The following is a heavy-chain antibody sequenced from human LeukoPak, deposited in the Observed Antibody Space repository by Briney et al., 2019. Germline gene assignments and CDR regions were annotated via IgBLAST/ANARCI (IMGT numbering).Heavy chain of an antibody. CDR1: GFTFSSYW. V-gene: IGHV3-74*01. CDR3: TRDLMDYDVSTGLHHYYMDV. J-gene: IGHJ6*02. Sequence: GGSLRLSCVASGFTFSSYWMHWVRHDPRKGLVWVSRISGDGRNINYADSVRGRFTISRDNAKNTLYLQMNTLRVEDTAVYYCTRDLMDYDVSTGLHHYYMDVWGQGTTVTVSS. CDR2: ISGDGRNI. D-gene: IGHD3-9*01.